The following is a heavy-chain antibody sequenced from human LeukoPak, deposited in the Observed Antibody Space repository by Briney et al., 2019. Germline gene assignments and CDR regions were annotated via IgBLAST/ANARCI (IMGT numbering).Heavy chain of an antibody. CDR2: ISYGGSNK. J-gene: IGHJ6*03. Sequence: GGSLRLSCAASGFTFSSYGMHWVRQAPGKGLEWVAVISYGGSNKYYADSVKGRFTISRDNSKNTLYLQMNSLRAEDTAVYYCARDFGAANYMDVWGKGTTVTVPS. CDR3: ARDFGAANYMDV. D-gene: IGHD2-15*01. V-gene: IGHV3-30*03. CDR1: GFTFSSYG.